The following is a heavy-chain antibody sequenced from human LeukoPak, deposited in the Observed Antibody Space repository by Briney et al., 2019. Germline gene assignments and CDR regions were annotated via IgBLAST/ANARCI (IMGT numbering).Heavy chain of an antibody. V-gene: IGHV3-23*01. CDR2: MGGGGTA. J-gene: IGHJ4*02. CDR3: AKAGRPQAVAGWIDY. Sequence: GGSLRLSCAASGFTFNNYVMSWVRQAPGKGLEWVSAMGGGGTAYYADYVKGRFTISRDTSKNTLYLQMNSLRAEDTAIYYCAKAGRPQAVAGWIDYWGQGTLDTVSS. D-gene: IGHD6-19*01. CDR1: GFTFNNYV.